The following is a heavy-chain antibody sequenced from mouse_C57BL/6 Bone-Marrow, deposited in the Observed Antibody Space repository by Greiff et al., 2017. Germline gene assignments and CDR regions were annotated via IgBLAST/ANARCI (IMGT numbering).Heavy chain of an antibody. J-gene: IGHJ3*01. CDR2: IHPNSGST. Sequence: QVQLQQPGAELVKPGASVKLSCKASGYTFTSYWMHWVKQRPGQGLEWIGMIHPNSGSTNYNEKFKSKATLTVDKSSSPAYMQLSSLTSEDSAVSYCARSGTAQAAWFAYWGQGTLVTVSA. CDR1: GYTFTSYW. D-gene: IGHD3-2*02. V-gene: IGHV1-64*01. CDR3: ARSGTAQAAWFAY.